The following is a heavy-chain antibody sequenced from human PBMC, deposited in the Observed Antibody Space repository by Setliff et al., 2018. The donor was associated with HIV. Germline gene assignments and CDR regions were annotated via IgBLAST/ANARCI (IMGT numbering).Heavy chain of an antibody. CDR1: GFTFSSFA. CDR3: VKDSLGWDSRGTFDY. D-gene: IGHD1-26*01. V-gene: IGHV3-64D*06. J-gene: IGHJ4*02. Sequence: GESLKISCSASGFTFSSFAMHWLRQAPGKGLEYVSVISYNGDNTYYADSVKGRFTISRDNSKNMAYLQMSSLRADDTAVYYCVKDSLGWDSRGTFDYWGQGTLVTVSS. CDR2: ISYNGDNT.